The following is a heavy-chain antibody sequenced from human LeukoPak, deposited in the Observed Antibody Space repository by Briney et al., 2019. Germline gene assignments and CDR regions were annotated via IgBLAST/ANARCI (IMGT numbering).Heavy chain of an antibody. V-gene: IGHV3-30*18. Sequence: GGSLRLSCAASGFTFSSYGMHWVRQAPVKGLEWVAVISHDGSNKYYADSVKGRITISRDNSKNTLYLHMNSLRAEDTAVYYCAKDKRVYRCGWYYLDYWGQGTLVTVSS. CDR3: AKDKRVYRCGWYYLDY. CDR1: GFTFSSYG. CDR2: ISHDGSNK. D-gene: IGHD6-19*01. J-gene: IGHJ4*02.